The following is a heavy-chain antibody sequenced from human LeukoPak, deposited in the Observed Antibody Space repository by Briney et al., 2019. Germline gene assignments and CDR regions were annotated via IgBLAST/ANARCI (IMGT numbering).Heavy chain of an antibody. CDR3: ARDQEGFDY. Sequence: GASVKVSCKASGYTFTSNYIHWVRQAPGQGLEWMGMIYPRDGSTSYAQKFLGRVTVTRDTSTSTVHMELSGLRSEDTAVYYCARDQEGFDYWGQGTLVTVSS. CDR2: IYPRDGST. V-gene: IGHV1-46*01. J-gene: IGHJ4*02. CDR1: GYTFTSNY.